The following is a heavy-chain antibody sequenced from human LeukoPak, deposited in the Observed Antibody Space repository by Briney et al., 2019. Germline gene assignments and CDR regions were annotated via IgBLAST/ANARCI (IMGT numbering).Heavy chain of an antibody. CDR1: GYSFTSYW. Sequence: GESLKISCKGSGYSFTSYWIGWVRQMPGKGLEWMGIIYPGDSDDRYRPSFQGHVTISVDKSISTAYLQWSSLKASDTAMYYCARRGFDTSGYPLDYWGQGTLVTVSS. CDR2: IYPGDSDD. J-gene: IGHJ4*02. V-gene: IGHV5-51*01. D-gene: IGHD3-22*01. CDR3: ARRGFDTSGYPLDY.